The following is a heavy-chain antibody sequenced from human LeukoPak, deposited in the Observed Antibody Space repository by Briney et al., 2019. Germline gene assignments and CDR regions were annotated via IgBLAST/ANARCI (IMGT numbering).Heavy chain of an antibody. J-gene: IGHJ4*02. Sequence: SETLSLTCTVSGGSISSYYWSWIRQPPGKGLEWIGYIYYSGSTDYNPSLKSRVTMSVDTSKNQFSLKVSSVTAADTAVYYCARVGDGYNYNPFDYWGQGTLVTVSS. D-gene: IGHD5-24*01. V-gene: IGHV4-59*12. CDR1: GGSISSYY. CDR2: IYYSGST. CDR3: ARVGDGYNYNPFDY.